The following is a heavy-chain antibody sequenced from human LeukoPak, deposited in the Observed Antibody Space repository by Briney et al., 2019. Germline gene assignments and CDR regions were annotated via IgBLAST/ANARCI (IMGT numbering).Heavy chain of an antibody. CDR2: FDPEDGET. Sequence: ASVKVSCKVSGHTLTELSMHWVRQAPGKGLEWMGGFDPEDGETIYAQKFQGRVTMTEDTSTDTAYMELSSLRSEDTAVYYCATAPHPEGATYPDYWGQGTLVTVSS. D-gene: IGHD1-26*01. CDR1: GHTLTELS. V-gene: IGHV1-24*01. J-gene: IGHJ4*02. CDR3: ATAPHPEGATYPDY.